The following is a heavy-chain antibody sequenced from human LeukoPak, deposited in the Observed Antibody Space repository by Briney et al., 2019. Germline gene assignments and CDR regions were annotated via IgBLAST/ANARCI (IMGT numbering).Heavy chain of an antibody. J-gene: IGHJ5*02. V-gene: IGHV4-39*07. D-gene: IGHD6-6*01. CDR3: ARVMAARREDLNWFDP. CDR1: GGSISSSGSY. CDR2: IYYSGN. Sequence: SETLSLTCTVSGGSISSSGSYWGWIRQPPGKGLEWIVSIYYSGNIYNPSLKRRVTISVDTSKNQFSLNLTSVNAAHTAIYYCARVMAARREDLNWFDPWGQGTLVTVSS.